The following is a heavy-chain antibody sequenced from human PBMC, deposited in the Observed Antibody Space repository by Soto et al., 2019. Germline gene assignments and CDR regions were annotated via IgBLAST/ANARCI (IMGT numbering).Heavy chain of an antibody. Sequence: GGSLRLSCAASGFTFSSYGMHWVRQAPGKGLEWVAVIWYDGSNKYYADSVKGRFTISRDNSKNTLYLQMNSLRAEDTAVYYCARASWFGELSESPFDYRGQGTLVTVSS. D-gene: IGHD3-10*01. CDR2: IWYDGSNK. V-gene: IGHV3-33*01. CDR1: GFTFSSYG. J-gene: IGHJ4*02. CDR3: ARASWFGELSESPFDY.